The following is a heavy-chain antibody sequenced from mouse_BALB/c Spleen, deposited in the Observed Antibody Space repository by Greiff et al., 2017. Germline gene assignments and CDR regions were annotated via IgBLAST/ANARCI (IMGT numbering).Heavy chain of an antibody. CDR3: VSHGSSYPYYAMDY. CDR1: GFTFNTYA. V-gene: IGHV10-1*02. D-gene: IGHD1-1*01. CDR2: IRSKSNNYAT. Sequence: VQLKESGGGLVQPKGSLKLSCAASGFTFNTYAMNWVRQAPGKGLEWVARIRSKSNNYATYYADSVKDRFTISRDDSQSMLYLQMNNLKTEDTAMYYCVSHGSSYPYYAMDYWGQGTSVTVSS. J-gene: IGHJ4*01.